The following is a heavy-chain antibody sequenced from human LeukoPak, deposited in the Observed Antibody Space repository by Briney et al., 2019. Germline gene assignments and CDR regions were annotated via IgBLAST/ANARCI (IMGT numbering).Heavy chain of an antibody. CDR1: GYAFTTYD. V-gene: IGHV1-8*03. J-gene: IGHJ5*02. D-gene: IGHD3-22*01. CDR3: GRDLNRSGYTREGRFDP. Sequence: GASVKVSCKASGYAFTTYDINWVRQATGQGLEWMGYMNPNSGNGGYAQKFQGRVTITTDTSISTAYMELSGLTSEDTAVYYCGRDLNRSGYTREGRFDPWGQGTLVTVSS. CDR2: MNPNSGNG.